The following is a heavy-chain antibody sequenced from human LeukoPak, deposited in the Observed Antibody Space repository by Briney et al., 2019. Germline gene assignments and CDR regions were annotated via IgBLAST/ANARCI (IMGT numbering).Heavy chain of an antibody. CDR2: TSYSGTNT. CDR3: AKRSLPYYHDSSGPANYFDY. V-gene: IGHV3-23*01. Sequence: PGGSLRLSCSASGFTFSSYGMHWVRQAPGKGLECVSVTSYSGTNTPHADSVKGRFTISRDNSKNTLYLQMNRLRAEDTAVYYCAKRSLPYYHDSSGPANYFDYWGQGTLVTASA. D-gene: IGHD3-22*01. J-gene: IGHJ4*02. CDR1: GFTFSSYG.